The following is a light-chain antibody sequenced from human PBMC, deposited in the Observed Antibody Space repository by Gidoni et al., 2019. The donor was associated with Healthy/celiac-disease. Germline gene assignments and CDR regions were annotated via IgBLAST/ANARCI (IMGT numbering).Light chain of an antibody. J-gene: IGLJ1*01. CDR2: DVS. CDR1: GSDVGGYNY. Sequence: QSALTQPASVSGSPGQSITISCTGTGSDVGGYNYVSWYQQHPGKAPKLMIYDVSNRPSGVSNRFSGSKSGNTASLTISGLQAEDEADYYCSSYTSGSTLEVFGTGTKVTVL. V-gene: IGLV2-14*03. CDR3: SSYTSGSTLEV.